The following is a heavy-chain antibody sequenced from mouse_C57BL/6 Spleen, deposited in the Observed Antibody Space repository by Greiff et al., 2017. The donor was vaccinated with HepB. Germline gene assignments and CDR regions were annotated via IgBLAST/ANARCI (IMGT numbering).Heavy chain of an antibody. J-gene: IGHJ2*01. CDR1: GFTFSSYG. CDR3: ARHERPYYFDY. V-gene: IGHV5-6*01. Sequence: EVQLVESGGDLVKPGGSLKLSCAASGFTFSSYGMSWVRQTPDKRLEWVATISSGGSYTYYPDSVKGRFTISRDNAKNTLYLQLSSLKSEDTAMYYCARHERPYYFDYWGQGTTLTVSS. CDR2: ISSGGSYT.